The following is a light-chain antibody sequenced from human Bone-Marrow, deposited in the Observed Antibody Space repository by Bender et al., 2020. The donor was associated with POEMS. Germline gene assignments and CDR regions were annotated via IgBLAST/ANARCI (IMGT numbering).Light chain of an antibody. V-gene: IGLV2-14*01. CDR3: YSYTSTTTYV. CDR1: SSDVGGYNY. J-gene: IGLJ1*01. CDR2: QVN. Sequence: QSVVTQPPSLSEAPRQRVTISCSGTSSDVGGYNYVSWYQQYPGKAPKLMIYQVNNRPSGVSYRFSGSKSGNTASLTISGLQAEDEADYYCYSYTSTTTYVFGTGTKVTVL.